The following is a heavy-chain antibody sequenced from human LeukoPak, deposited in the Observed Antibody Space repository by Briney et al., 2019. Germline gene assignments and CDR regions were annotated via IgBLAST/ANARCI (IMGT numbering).Heavy chain of an antibody. J-gene: IGHJ4*02. Sequence: TGGSLRLSCALSGFTITSDTMSCVRQAPGMGLEWVSGISDSGGSTYNADSAKGRFTISIDNSKNTLYPQMNSLRAEDTAVYYCAKDRATGMADILCTSFWGQGTVVTVSS. CDR2: ISDSGGST. D-gene: IGHD2-8*01. CDR1: GFTITSDT. CDR3: AKDRATGMADILCTSF. V-gene: IGHV3-23*01.